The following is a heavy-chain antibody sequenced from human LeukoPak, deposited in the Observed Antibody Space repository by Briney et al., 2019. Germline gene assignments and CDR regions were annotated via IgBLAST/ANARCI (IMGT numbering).Heavy chain of an antibody. V-gene: IGHV3-23*01. CDR2: ISGSGITT. D-gene: IGHD3-22*01. Sequence: GGSLRLSCAASGFTFSSYAMSWVRQAPGKGLERVSAISGSGITTYYSDSVKGRFTISRDNSKNTVFLQMSSLRAEDTAVYYCAKDYYYDSSGYYAYTYYFDYWGQGTLVTVSS. J-gene: IGHJ4*02. CDR1: GFTFSSYA. CDR3: AKDYYYDSSGYYAYTYYFDY.